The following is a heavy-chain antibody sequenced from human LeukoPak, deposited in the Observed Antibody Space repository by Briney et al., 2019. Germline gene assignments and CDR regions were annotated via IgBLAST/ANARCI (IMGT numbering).Heavy chain of an antibody. CDR1: GYTFTSHG. Sequence: GASVKVSCKASGYTFTSHGISWVRQAPGQGLEWMGWISAYNGITDYAQNLQGRVTMTTDTSTSTAYMELRSLRSDDTAVYYCARESGTTYGYYYYYMDVWGKGTTVTVSS. J-gene: IGHJ6*03. D-gene: IGHD1-1*01. CDR3: ARESGTTYGYYYYYMDV. CDR2: ISAYNGIT. V-gene: IGHV1-18*01.